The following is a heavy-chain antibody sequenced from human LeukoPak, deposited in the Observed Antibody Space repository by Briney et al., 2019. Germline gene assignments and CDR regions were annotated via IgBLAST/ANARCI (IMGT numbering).Heavy chain of an antibody. CDR3: ARDRSSSSAYYYYYYYMDV. CDR1: GGSISSYY. D-gene: IGHD6-6*01. Sequence: PSGTLSLTCTVSGGSISSYYWSWIRQPAGKGLEWIGRIYTSGSTNYNPSLKSRVTISVDKSKNQFSLKLSSVTAADTAVYYCARDRSSSSAYYYYYYYMDVWGKGTTVTVSS. CDR2: IYTSGST. V-gene: IGHV4-4*07. J-gene: IGHJ6*03.